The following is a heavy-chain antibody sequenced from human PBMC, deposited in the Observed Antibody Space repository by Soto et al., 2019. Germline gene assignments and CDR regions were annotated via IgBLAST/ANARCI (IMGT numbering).Heavy chain of an antibody. Sequence: SETLSLTCAFYGWSFSGYYWSWIRQPPGKGLEWIGEINHSGSTNYNPSLKSRVTISVDTSKNQFSLKLSSVTAADTAVYYCARDSTVTTFLYYYYGMDVWGQGTTVTVSS. CDR3: ARDSTVTTFLYYYYGMDV. CDR1: GWSFSGYY. D-gene: IGHD4-17*01. CDR2: INHSGST. J-gene: IGHJ6*02. V-gene: IGHV4-34*01.